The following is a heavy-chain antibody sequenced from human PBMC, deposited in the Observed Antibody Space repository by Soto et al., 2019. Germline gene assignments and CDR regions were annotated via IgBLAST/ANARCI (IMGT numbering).Heavy chain of an antibody. D-gene: IGHD4-4*01. CDR1: GGSINSYC. V-gene: IGHV4-59*08. Sequence: SETLSLTCTVSGGSINSYCWSWIRQPPGKGLEWIAYIFDSGNANYNPSLKSRVTISVDTSKNQYSLKLTSVTAADTAVYYCARHRRTTVAKFYFDNWGQGALVTVSS. CDR3: ARHRRTTVAKFYFDN. CDR2: IFDSGNA. J-gene: IGHJ4*02.